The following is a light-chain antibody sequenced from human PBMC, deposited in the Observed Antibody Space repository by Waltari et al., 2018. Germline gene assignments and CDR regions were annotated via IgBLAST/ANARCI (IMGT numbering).Light chain of an antibody. CDR1: QSVGRS. J-gene: IGKJ1*01. Sequence: EIMLTQSPVTLSLSPGERATLSCWASQSVGRSLAWYQQKRGQAPRLLIYGASTRASGIPDRFSGSGSGTDFSLTISRLEPEDFAVYYCQHYVRLPVTFGQGTKVEIK. V-gene: IGKV3-20*01. CDR3: QHYVRLPVT. CDR2: GAS.